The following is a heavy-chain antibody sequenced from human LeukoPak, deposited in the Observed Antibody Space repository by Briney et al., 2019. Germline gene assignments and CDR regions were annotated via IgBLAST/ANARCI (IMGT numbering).Heavy chain of an antibody. D-gene: IGHD3-10*01. V-gene: IGHV4-34*01. J-gene: IGHJ4*02. Sequence: SETLSLTYAVYGGSFSGYYWSWIRQPPGKGLKWIGEINHSGSTNYNPSLKSRVTISVDTSKNQFSLKLSSVTAADTAVYYCARLSKSYYGSGSYYKSRDYWGQGTLVTVSS. CDR2: INHSGST. CDR3: ARLSKSYYGSGSYYKSRDY. CDR1: GGSFSGYY.